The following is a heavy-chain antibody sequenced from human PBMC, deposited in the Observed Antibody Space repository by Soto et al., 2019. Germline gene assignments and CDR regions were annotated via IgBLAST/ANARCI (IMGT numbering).Heavy chain of an antibody. J-gene: IGHJ5*02. CDR2: ISGSGGST. Sequence: GGFLRLSCAASGFTFSSYAMSWVRQAPGKGLEWVSAISGSGGSTYYADSVKGRFTISRDNSKNTLYLQMNSLRAEDTAVYYCAKSTVVVAARPRWFDPWGQGTLVTVSS. CDR3: AKSTVVVAARPRWFDP. V-gene: IGHV3-23*01. D-gene: IGHD2-15*01. CDR1: GFTFSSYA.